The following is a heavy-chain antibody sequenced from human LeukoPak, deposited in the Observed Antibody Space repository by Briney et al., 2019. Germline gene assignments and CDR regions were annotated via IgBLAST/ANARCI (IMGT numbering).Heavy chain of an antibody. CDR2: INAYNGNT. J-gene: IGHJ5*02. D-gene: IGHD5-12*01. CDR1: GYTFTSYG. Sequence: ASVKVSCKASGYTFTSYGISWVRQAPGQGLEWMGWINAYNGNTNYAQKLQGRVTMTTDTSTSTAYMELRSLRSDDTAVYYCARASLLYGGYNWFDPWGQGTLVTVSS. V-gene: IGHV1-18*01. CDR3: ARASLLYGGYNWFDP.